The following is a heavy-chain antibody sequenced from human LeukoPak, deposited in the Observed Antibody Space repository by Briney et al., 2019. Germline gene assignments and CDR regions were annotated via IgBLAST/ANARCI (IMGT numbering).Heavy chain of an antibody. CDR3: ARGTGDPAY. J-gene: IGHJ4*02. CDR2: INPNIAGT. D-gene: IGHD7-27*01. Sequence: ASLKVSCKASGYTFTGYYMHCVRQAPGPGLEWRGWINPNIAGTNYAPNFQGRVTMTRETSISTAYMELSRLRSDDTAVYYCARGTGDPAYWGQGTLVTVSS. CDR1: GYTFTGYY. V-gene: IGHV1-2*02.